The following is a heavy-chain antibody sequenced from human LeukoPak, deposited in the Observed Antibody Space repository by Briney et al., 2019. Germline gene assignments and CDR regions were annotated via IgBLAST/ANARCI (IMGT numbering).Heavy chain of an antibody. D-gene: IGHD6-13*01. Sequence: GGSLRLSCAASGFTFSSYAMSWVRQAPGKGLEWVSAVSGSGGSTNYADSVKGRFIISRDNSKNTLYLQMNSLRAEDTAVYYCATSFGPVIAAAGTGADWGQGTLVTVSS. CDR1: GFTFSSYA. J-gene: IGHJ4*02. V-gene: IGHV3-23*01. CDR3: ATSFGPVIAAAGTGAD. CDR2: VSGSGGST.